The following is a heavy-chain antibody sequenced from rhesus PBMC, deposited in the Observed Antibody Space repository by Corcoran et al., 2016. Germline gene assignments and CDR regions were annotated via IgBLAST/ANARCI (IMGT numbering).Heavy chain of an antibody. CDR3: ARRQRVHLDY. Sequence: QVQLQESGPGLVKPSETLSLTCTVSGASISNTWWSWIRQPPGKGLEWIGEINDIIGSTNYKPSLKSRVTSSKDAAKNQFSLKLSSVASADTAVYYCARRQRVHLDYWGQGVLVTVSS. V-gene: IGHV4-80*01. CDR2: INDIIGST. D-gene: IGHD5-24*01. CDR1: GASISNTW. J-gene: IGHJ4*01.